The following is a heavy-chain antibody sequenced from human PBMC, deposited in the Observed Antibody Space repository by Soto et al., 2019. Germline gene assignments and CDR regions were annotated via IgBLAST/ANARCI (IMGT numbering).Heavy chain of an antibody. CDR1: GYSVLSYG. CDR2: INTETGNT. D-gene: IGHD2-8*01. J-gene: IGHJ4*02. V-gene: IGHV1-18*01. Sequence: QVQLLQSGPEGKKPGASVKVSCTASGYSVLSYGFSWVRQAPGQGLEWMGYINTETGNTFYAQRLQGRVTMTTNISTKTAYMELRRLTSDDTAVYFCVRDRPNSNLDFWGQGTLITISS. CDR3: VRDRPNSNLDF.